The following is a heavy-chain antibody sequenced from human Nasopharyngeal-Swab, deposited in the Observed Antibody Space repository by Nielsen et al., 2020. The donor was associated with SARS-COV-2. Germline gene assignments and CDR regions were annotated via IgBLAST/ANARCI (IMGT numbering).Heavy chain of an antibody. D-gene: IGHD2-15*01. CDR2: INHSGST. CDR1: GGSFSGYY. Sequence: SETLSLTCAVYGGSFSGYYWSWIRQPPGKGLEWIGEINHSGSTNYNPSLKSRVTISVDTSKNQFSLKLSSVTAADTAVYYCARGSDIVVVVAATRGYYFGYWGQGTLVTVSS. V-gene: IGHV4-34*01. CDR3: ARGSDIVVVVAATRGYYFGY. J-gene: IGHJ4*02.